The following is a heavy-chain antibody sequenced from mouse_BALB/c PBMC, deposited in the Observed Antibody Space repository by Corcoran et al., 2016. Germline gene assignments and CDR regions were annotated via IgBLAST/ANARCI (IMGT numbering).Heavy chain of an antibody. J-gene: IGHJ4*01. Sequence: QIQLVQSGPELKKPGETVTISCKASGYTFTNYGMNWVKQAPGKGLKWMGWINTYTGEPTYADDFKGRFAFSLETSASTAYLQINNLKNEDMATYFCARGNGYAMDYWGQGTSVTVSS. CDR1: GYTFTNYG. CDR2: INTYTGEP. D-gene: IGHD2-1*01. CDR3: ARGNGYAMDY. V-gene: IGHV9-1*02.